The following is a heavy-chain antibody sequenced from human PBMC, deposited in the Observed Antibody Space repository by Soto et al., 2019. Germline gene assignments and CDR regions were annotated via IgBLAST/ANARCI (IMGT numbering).Heavy chain of an antibody. CDR1: GGSISRYY. D-gene: IGHD1-26*01. CDR2: IYYTGST. Sequence: SETLSLTCTVSGGSISRYYWSWIRQPPGKGLEWIGYIYYTGSTNYNPSLKSRVTISGDTSKNQFSLRLTSVTTADTAVYYCAIGLSGSSIDAFDIWGQGTMVTVSS. J-gene: IGHJ3*02. V-gene: IGHV4-59*01. CDR3: AIGLSGSSIDAFDI.